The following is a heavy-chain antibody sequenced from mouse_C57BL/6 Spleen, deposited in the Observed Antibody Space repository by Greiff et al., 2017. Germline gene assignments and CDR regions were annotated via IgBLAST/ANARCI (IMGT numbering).Heavy chain of an antibody. CDR1: GFTFSSYG. CDR3: ARRITTDYFDY. J-gene: IGHJ2*01. V-gene: IGHV5-6*02. Sequence: EVMLVESGGDLVKPGGSLKLSCAASGFTFSSYGMSWVRQTPDKRLEWVATISSGGSYTYYPDSVKGRFTISRDNAKNTLYLQMSSLKSEDTAMYYCARRITTDYFDYWGQGTTLTVSS. CDR2: ISSGGSYT. D-gene: IGHD1-1*01.